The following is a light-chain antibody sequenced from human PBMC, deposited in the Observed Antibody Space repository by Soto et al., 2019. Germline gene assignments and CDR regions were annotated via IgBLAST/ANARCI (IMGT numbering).Light chain of an antibody. CDR3: QQYGSSPRT. Sequence: EIVLTQSPGTLSLSPGEGATLSCRASQSVSSSYLGWYQQKPGQAPMLLIYGASSRATGIPGRFSGSGSGTDFTLTISRLEPEDFAVYYCQQYGSSPRTFGQGTKVDIK. CDR1: QSVSSSY. V-gene: IGKV3-20*01. CDR2: GAS. J-gene: IGKJ1*01.